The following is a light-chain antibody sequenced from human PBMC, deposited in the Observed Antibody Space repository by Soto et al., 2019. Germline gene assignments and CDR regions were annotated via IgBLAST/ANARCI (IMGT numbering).Light chain of an antibody. CDR1: QSVYSS. J-gene: IGKJ1*01. Sequence: ETVMTQSPATLSVSPGARAPLSCRASQSVYSSLAWYQQKPGQAPRLLIYGASTRATGIPARFSGSGSGTEFTLTISRLQSEDFAVYYCQQYNNWPPWTFGQGTKVDIK. CDR2: GAS. CDR3: QQYNNWPPWT. V-gene: IGKV3-15*01.